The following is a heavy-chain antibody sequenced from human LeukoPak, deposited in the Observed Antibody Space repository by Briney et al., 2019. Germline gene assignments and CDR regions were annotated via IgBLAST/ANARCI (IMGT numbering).Heavy chain of an antibody. V-gene: IGHV1-24*01. CDR3: ATDGIKQLAPYYYGMDV. J-gene: IGHJ6*02. CDR1: GYTLTELS. D-gene: IGHD6-6*01. Sequence: ASVKVSCKVSGYTLTELSMHWVRRAPGKGLEWMGGFDPEDGETIYAQKFQGRVTMTEDTSTDTAYMELSSLRSEDTAVYYCATDGIKQLAPYYYGMDVWGQGTTVTVSS. CDR2: FDPEDGET.